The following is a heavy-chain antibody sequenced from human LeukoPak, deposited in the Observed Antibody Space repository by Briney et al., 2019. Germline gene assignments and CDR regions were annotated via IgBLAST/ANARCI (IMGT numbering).Heavy chain of an antibody. D-gene: IGHD2-2*01. J-gene: IGHJ2*01. CDR2: IYHSGST. V-gene: IGHV4-4*02. CDR1: GSSISSNNW. Sequence: SGTLSLTCAVSGSSISSNNWWNWVRQPPGKGLEWIGEIYHSGSTNYNPSLKSRVTISRDKSKNQFSLKLNSVTAADTAVYYCARYRRGIVVVPSADWYFDLWGRGTLVTVSS. CDR3: ARYRRGIVVVPSADWYFDL.